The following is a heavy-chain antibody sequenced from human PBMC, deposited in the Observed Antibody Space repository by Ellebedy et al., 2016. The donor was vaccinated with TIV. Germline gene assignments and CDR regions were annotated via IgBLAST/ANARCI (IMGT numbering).Heavy chain of an antibody. CDR2: IYYSGST. Sequence: GSLRLSCTVSGGSISSYYWSWIRQPPGKGLEWIGYIYYSGSTNYNPSLKSRVTISVDTSKNQFSLKLNSVTAADTAVYYCARAVTIWGQGTLVTVSS. V-gene: IGHV4-59*12. J-gene: IGHJ4*02. CDR3: ARAVTI. CDR1: GGSISSYY. D-gene: IGHD5-18*01.